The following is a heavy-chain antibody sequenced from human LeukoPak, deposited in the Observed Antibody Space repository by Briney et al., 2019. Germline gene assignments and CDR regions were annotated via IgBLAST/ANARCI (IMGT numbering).Heavy chain of an antibody. D-gene: IGHD6-19*01. V-gene: IGHV3-13*01. CDR2: IDTAGDT. CDR1: GFTLSSYG. CDR3: ARETPVAGVNGDFYGMDV. J-gene: IGHJ6*02. Sequence: PGGSLRLSCAASGFTLSSYGMHWVRHDTGKGLEWVSSIDTAGDTYYASSVKGRFTISRGNAQNSLYLQVNSLTDGDTAVYYCARETPVAGVNGDFYGMDVWGQGTTVTVSS.